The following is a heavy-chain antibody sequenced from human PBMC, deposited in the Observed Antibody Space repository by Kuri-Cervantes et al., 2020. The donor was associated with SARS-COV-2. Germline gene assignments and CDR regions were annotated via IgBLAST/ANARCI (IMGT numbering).Heavy chain of an antibody. CDR1: GYIFTGYY. J-gene: IGHJ5*01. D-gene: IGHD3-16*02. V-gene: IGHV1-2*02. CDR3: AIYSTMLYFATSPLDS. CDR2: VNPNSGVT. Sequence: APVKVSCKASGYIFTGYYMHWVRQAPGQGLEGMGCVNPNSGVTTYAQKFQGRVTMTRDTFISTDYIELGGLRSDDTALYFCAIYSTMLYFATSPLDSWGQGTPVTVSS.